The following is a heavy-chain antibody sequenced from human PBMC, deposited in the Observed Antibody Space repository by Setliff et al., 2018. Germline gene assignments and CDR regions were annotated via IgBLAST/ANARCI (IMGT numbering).Heavy chain of an antibody. CDR1: GDSISSGDYF. CDR2: IYHSGSA. CDR3: AREVGTSTSSDAFDV. J-gene: IGHJ3*01. D-gene: IGHD1-26*01. V-gene: IGHV4-30-4*08. Sequence: SETLSLTCTVSGDSISSGDYFWSWIRQPPGKGLEWIAYIYHSGSAYYNPSLKSRVTMSVGTSKNQFSLHLTSVTAADTAVYYCAREVGTSTSSDAFDVWGQGMMVTVS.